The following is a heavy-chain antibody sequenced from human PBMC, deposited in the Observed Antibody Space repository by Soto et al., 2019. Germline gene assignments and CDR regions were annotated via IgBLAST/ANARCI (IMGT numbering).Heavy chain of an antibody. CDR2: ISSSSSYI. J-gene: IGHJ4*02. V-gene: IGHV3-21*01. Sequence: EVQLVESGGGLVKPGGSLRLSCAASGFTFSSYSMNWVRQAPGKGLEWVSSISSSSSYIYYADSVKGRFTISRDNAKNSLYLQMNSLRAEDTAVYYGARGLITGTGIDYWGQGTLVTVSS. D-gene: IGHD1-20*01. CDR1: GFTFSSYS. CDR3: ARGLITGTGIDY.